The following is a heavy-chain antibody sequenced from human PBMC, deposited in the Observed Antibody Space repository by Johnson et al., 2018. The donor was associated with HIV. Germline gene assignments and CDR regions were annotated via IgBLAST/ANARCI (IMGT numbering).Heavy chain of an antibody. Sequence: QVQLVESGGGVVQPGRSLRLSCAASGFTFSSYGMHWVRQAPGKGLEWVAVIWYDGSNKYYADSVKGRFTISRDNSKNTLYLQMNSLKTEDTAVYYCTTGELWNGYYLHDAFDIWGQGTMVTVSS. V-gene: IGHV3-33*01. J-gene: IGHJ3*02. CDR1: GFTFSSYG. CDR2: IWYDGSNK. D-gene: IGHD3-3*01. CDR3: TTGELWNGYYLHDAFDI.